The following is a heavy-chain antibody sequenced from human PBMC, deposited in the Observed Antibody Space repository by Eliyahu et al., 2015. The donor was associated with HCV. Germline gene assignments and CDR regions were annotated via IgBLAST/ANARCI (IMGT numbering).Heavy chain of an antibody. D-gene: IGHD6-13*01. V-gene: IGHV3-9*01. Sequence: EVQLVESGGGLVQPGRSLRLSCAASGFTFDDYAIPWVRQAPGKGLEWVSGISWNSGSIGYADSVKGRFTISRDNAKNSLYLQMNSLRAEDTALYYCAKDIGSIAAAGTSFYYYGMDVWGQGTTVTVSS. CDR2: ISWNSGSI. CDR1: GFTFDDYA. J-gene: IGHJ6*02. CDR3: AKDIGSIAAAGTSFYYYGMDV.